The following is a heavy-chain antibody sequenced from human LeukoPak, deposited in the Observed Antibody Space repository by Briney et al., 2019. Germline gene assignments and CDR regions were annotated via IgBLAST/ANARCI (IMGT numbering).Heavy chain of an antibody. J-gene: IGHJ4*02. CDR3: AKGIVSDDY. D-gene: IGHD2-15*01. CDR1: GFTFSKYG. Sequence: PGGSLRLSCAASGFTFSKYGMYWVRQAPGKGLEWVAFIRNDGRNKYYTDSVKGRFTISRDNSKNTLYLQMNSLRAEDTAVYYCAKGIVSDDYWGQGTLVTVSS. CDR2: IRNDGRNK. V-gene: IGHV3-30*02.